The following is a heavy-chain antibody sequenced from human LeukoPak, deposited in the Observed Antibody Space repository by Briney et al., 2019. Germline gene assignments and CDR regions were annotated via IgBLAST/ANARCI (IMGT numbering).Heavy chain of an antibody. J-gene: IGHJ6*03. D-gene: IGHD3-10*01. CDR3: ASGSGSYRTPYYYMDV. CDR2: IYSGGST. Sequence: GGSLRLSCVASGFTVSSNYMSWVRQAPGKGLEWVSVIYSGGSTYYADYVKGRFTISRDNSKNTLYLQMNSLRAEDTAVYYCASGSGSYRTPYYYMDVWGTGTTVTVSS. V-gene: IGHV3-53*01. CDR1: GFTVSSNY.